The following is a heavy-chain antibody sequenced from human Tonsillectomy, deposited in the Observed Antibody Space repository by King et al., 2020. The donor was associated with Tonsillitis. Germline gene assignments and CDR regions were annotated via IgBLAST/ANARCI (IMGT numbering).Heavy chain of an antibody. CDR2: ISSSGSNT. D-gene: IGHD6-19*01. Sequence: QLVESGGGLVQPGGSLRLSCAASGFTFSSFAMSWVRQAPGKGLEWVSGISSSGSNTYYADSVKGRFTISSDSSKSTLYLQMNSLRAEDTAVYYCAKTSGYSSGWYDYWGQGTLVTVSS. CDR1: GFTFSSFA. V-gene: IGHV3-23*04. J-gene: IGHJ4*02. CDR3: AKTSGYSSGWYDY.